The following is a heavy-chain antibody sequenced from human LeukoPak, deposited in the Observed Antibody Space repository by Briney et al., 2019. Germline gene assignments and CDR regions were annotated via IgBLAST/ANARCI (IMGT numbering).Heavy chain of an antibody. CDR2: IWYDGSNK. J-gene: IGHJ4*02. D-gene: IGHD3-10*01. V-gene: IGHV3-33*01. CDR3: ARDLDYYGSGSPDY. Sequence: PGRSLRLSCAASGFTFSSYGMHWARQAPGKGLEWVAVIWYDGSNKYYADSVKGRFTISRDNSKNTLYLQMNSLRAEDTAVYYCARDLDYYGSGSPDYWGQGTLVTVSS. CDR1: GFTFSSYG.